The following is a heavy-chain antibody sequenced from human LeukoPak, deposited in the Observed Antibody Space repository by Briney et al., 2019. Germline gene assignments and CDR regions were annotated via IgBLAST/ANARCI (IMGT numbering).Heavy chain of an antibody. CDR2: IISIFGTA. J-gene: IGHJ6*03. V-gene: IGHV1-69*01. Sequence: GSSEKVSCKASGGTFSSYAISWVRRAPGQGLEWRGGIISIFGTANYAQKFQGRVTITADESTSTAYMELSSLRSEDTAVYYCAREYSSSSGYYMDVWGKGTTVTVSS. CDR3: AREYSSSSGYYMDV. CDR1: GGTFSSYA. D-gene: IGHD6-6*01.